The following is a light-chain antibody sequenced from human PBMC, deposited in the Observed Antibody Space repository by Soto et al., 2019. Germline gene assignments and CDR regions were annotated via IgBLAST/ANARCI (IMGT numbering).Light chain of an antibody. Sequence: DIVLTQSPGTLSLSPGQGATLSCKASRTVINSYLAWYQQKPGQAPRLLIYGAFIRATGIPDRFSGSGSGTDFTLTISRLEPEDFAVYYCQQYGSSLVYTFGQGTKLEIQ. CDR3: QQYGSSLVYT. V-gene: IGKV3-20*01. CDR2: GAF. CDR1: RTVINSY. J-gene: IGKJ2*01.